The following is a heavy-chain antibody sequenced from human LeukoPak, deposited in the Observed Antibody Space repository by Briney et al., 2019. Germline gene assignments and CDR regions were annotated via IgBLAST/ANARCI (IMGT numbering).Heavy chain of an antibody. CDR1: GFTFSSYA. V-gene: IGHV3-30-3*01. D-gene: IGHD3-9*01. CDR3: AKDDDILTGFDY. CDR2: ISYDGSNK. Sequence: GGSLRLSCAASGFTFSSYAMHWVRQAPGKGLEWVAVISYDGSNKYYADSVKGRFTISRDNSMNTLYVQMNSLRAEDTAVYYCAKDDDILTGFDYWGQGTLVTVSS. J-gene: IGHJ4*02.